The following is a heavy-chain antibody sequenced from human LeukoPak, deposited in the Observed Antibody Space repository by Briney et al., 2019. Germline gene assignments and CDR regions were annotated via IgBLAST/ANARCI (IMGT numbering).Heavy chain of an antibody. CDR3: ASLSNYGDYPH. CDR1: GGSFSGYY. V-gene: IGHV4-34*01. J-gene: IGHJ1*01. CDR2: INHSGST. Sequence: SETLSLTCAVYGGSFSGYYWSWIRQPPGKGLEWIGEINHSGSTNYNPSLKSRVTISVDTSKNQFSLKLSSVTAADTAVYYCASLSNYGDYPHWGQGTLVTVSS. D-gene: IGHD4-17*01.